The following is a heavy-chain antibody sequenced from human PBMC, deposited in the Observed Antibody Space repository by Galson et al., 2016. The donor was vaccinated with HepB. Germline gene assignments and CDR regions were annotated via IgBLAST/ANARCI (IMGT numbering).Heavy chain of an antibody. V-gene: IGHV1-69*04. CDR3: ARVTSDHGGNGGLDV. CDR1: GGTFSTSS. Sequence: SVKVSCKATGGTFSTSSINWVRQAPGQGLEWLGRVIPIMRITIHAKKFQGRVTITADKSTNTAYMELTGLRSEDTAIYYCARVTSDHGGNGGLDVWGQGTTVTVSS. CDR2: VIPIMRIT. J-gene: IGHJ6*02. D-gene: IGHD4-23*01.